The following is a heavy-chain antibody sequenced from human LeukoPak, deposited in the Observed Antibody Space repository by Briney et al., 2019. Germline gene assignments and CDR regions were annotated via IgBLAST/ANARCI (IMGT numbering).Heavy chain of an antibody. CDR1: GGSFSGYY. D-gene: IGHD1-26*01. CDR3: TRGLTEWEPDDY. Sequence: PSETLSLTCAVYGGSFSGYYWSWIRQPPGKGLEWIGEINHSGSTNYNPSLKSRVTISVDTSKNQFSLKLSSVTAADTALYYCTRGLTEWEPDDYWGQGTLVTVSS. V-gene: IGHV4-34*01. J-gene: IGHJ4*02. CDR2: INHSGST.